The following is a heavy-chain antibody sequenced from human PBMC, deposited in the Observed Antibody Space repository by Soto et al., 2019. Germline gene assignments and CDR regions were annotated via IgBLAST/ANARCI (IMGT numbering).Heavy chain of an antibody. V-gene: IGHV3-21*01. Sequence: EVRLVESGGGLVKPGGSLRLSCAASGFTFSSYSMNWVRQAPGKGLEWVSSISSSSSYIYYADSVKGRFTISRDNAKNSLYLQMNSLRAEDTAVYYCARDQCSSTSCYSFWGQGTLVTVSS. J-gene: IGHJ4*02. CDR2: ISSSSSYI. CDR3: ARDQCSSTSCYSF. CDR1: GFTFSSYS. D-gene: IGHD2-2*01.